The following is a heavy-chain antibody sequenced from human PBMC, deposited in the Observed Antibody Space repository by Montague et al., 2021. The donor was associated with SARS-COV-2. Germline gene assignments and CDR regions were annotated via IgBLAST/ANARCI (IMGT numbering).Heavy chain of an antibody. CDR1: GASISSNTW. CDR3: ATVARGCSATSCYLSS. D-gene: IGHD2-2*01. CDR2: VLYTDYT. V-gene: IGHV4-4*02. J-gene: IGHJ4*02. Sequence: SETLSLTCGVSGASISSNTWWNWVRQSPGKGLEWIGEVLYTDYTNYNPSLKSRLTISLDKSKSQVSLRLTSVTAADTAVYYCATVARGCSATSCYLSSWGPGTLVTVSS.